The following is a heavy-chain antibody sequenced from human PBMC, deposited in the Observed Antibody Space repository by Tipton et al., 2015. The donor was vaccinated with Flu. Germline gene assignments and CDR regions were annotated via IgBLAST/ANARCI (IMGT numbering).Heavy chain of an antibody. Sequence: TLSLTCTVSGGSISSYYWSWIRQPPGKGLEWIGHIYYSGSTNYNPSLKSRVTMSVDTSKNQFSLKLSSVTAADTAVYYCARVGDLWSGTNYGLDVWGQGTTVTVSS. V-gene: IGHV4-59*12. J-gene: IGHJ6*02. CDR3: ARVGDLWSGTNYGLDV. CDR2: IYYSGST. D-gene: IGHD3-3*01. CDR1: GGSISSYY.